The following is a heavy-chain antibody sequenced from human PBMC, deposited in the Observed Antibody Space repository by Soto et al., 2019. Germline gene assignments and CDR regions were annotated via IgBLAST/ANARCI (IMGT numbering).Heavy chain of an antibody. Sequence: QVQLVQSGAEVKKPGASVKVSCKASGYTFTSYGISWVRQAPGQGLEWMGWISAYNGNTNYAQKLQGRVTMTTDTSTNTAYMELRSLRSDDTAVYYCARAIRGYCSGGSCYRANYYYYGMDVWGQGTTVTVSS. CDR2: ISAYNGNT. CDR3: ARAIRGYCSGGSCYRANYYYYGMDV. D-gene: IGHD2-15*01. V-gene: IGHV1-18*01. J-gene: IGHJ6*02. CDR1: GYTFTSYG.